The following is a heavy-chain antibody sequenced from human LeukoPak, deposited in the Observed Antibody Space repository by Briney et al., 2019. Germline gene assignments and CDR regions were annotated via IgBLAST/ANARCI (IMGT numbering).Heavy chain of an antibody. CDR2: ISYDGSDK. Sequence: GGSLRLSCAASGLTFSVYTMHWVRQAPGKGLEWVAVISYDGSDKSYADSVKGRFTISRDNSKNTLYLQMNSLRAEDTAVYYCARGDHYESRAYSYYIDSWGQGTLVTVSS. CDR3: ARGDHYESRAYSYYIDS. D-gene: IGHD3-22*01. CDR1: GLTFSVYT. V-gene: IGHV3-30-3*01. J-gene: IGHJ4*02.